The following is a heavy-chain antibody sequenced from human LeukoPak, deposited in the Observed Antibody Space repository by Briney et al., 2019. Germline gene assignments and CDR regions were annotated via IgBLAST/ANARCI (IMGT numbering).Heavy chain of an antibody. CDR2: ISNSGST. J-gene: IGHJ6*03. CDR3: GRDALVGYFSYYYMDV. CDR1: GGSISSHY. D-gene: IGHD2-15*01. Sequence: SETLSLTCTVSGGSISSHYWTWIRQFPGKGLEWIGDISNSGSTSYNPSLKSRVTISIDTSNNQFSLKLSSVTAADTAVYYCGRDALVGYFSYYYMDVWGKGTTVTVSS. V-gene: IGHV4-59*11.